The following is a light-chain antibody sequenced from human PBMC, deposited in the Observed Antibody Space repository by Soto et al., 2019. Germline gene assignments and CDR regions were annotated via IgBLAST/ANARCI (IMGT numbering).Light chain of an antibody. CDR3: HQRQIWPRT. CDR2: HTS. J-gene: IGKJ1*01. Sequence: DSVLTQSRATVSSFPGDRVTLSCRASQTVNSRLAWYQHKPGQAPRLLIYHTSNRATGIPARFSGNGSGTDFTLTISSLEPEDFAVYYCHQRQIWPRTFGQGTKVAI. V-gene: IGKV3-11*01. CDR1: QTVNSR.